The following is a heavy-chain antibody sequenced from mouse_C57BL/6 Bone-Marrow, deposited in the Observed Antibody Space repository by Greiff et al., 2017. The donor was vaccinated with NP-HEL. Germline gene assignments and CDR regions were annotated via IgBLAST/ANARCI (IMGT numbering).Heavy chain of an antibody. D-gene: IGHD2-4*01. J-gene: IGHJ4*01. CDR1: GYTFTSYW. V-gene: IGHV1-69*01. CDR2: IDPSDSYT. CDR3: ARGYDYDKAMDY. Sequence: VQLQQPGAELVMPGASVKLSCKASGYTFTSYWMHWVKQRPGQGLEWIGEIDPSDSYTNYNQKFKGKSTLTVDKSSSTAYMQLSSLTSEDSAVYYCARGYDYDKAMDYWGQGTSVTVSS.